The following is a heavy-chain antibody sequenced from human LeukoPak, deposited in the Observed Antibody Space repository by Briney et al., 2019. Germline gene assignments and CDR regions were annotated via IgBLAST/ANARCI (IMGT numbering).Heavy chain of an antibody. CDR1: GFTFSSYG. CDR2: ISYDGSNK. CDR3: AGGTATVTMEF. Sequence: GGSLRLSCAASGFTFSSYGMHWVRQAPGKGLEWVAVISYDGSNKYYADSLKGRFTISRDNSKNTLYLQMNSLRAEDTAVYYCAGGTATVTMEFWGQGTLVTVSS. V-gene: IGHV3-30*03. J-gene: IGHJ4*02. D-gene: IGHD4-17*01.